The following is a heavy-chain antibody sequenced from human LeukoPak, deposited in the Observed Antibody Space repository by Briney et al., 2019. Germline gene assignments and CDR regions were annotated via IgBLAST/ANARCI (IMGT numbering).Heavy chain of an antibody. D-gene: IGHD2-15*01. CDR2: VNTRSGGT. Sequence: VSCKASVDTFGGDYMQWLRQAARQGLEWLGRVNTRSGGTNYAQKFQGRVTMTRDTSISTAYMELSRLRSDDTAAYYCARVCAGGGSCHYYYYYMDVWGKGTTVTVSS. J-gene: IGHJ6*03. V-gene: IGHV1-2*06. CDR3: ARVCAGGGSCHYYYYYMDV. CDR1: VDTFGGDY.